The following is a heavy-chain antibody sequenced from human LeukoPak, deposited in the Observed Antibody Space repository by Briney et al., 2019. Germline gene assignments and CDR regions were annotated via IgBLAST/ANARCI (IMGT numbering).Heavy chain of an antibody. Sequence: SPSETLSLTCTVSGGSISSSSYYWGWIRQPPGKGLEWIGSIYYSGSTYYNPSLKSRVTISVDTSKNQFSLELSSVTAADTAVYYCARQTLLLWLGESEPDYWGQGTLVTVSS. J-gene: IGHJ4*02. CDR3: ARQTLLLWLGESEPDY. V-gene: IGHV4-39*01. D-gene: IGHD3-10*01. CDR1: GGSISSSSYY. CDR2: IYYSGST.